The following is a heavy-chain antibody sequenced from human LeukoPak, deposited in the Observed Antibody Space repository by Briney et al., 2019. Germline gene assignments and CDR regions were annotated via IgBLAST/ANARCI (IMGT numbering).Heavy chain of an antibody. CDR1: GFTFSNAW. CDR3: ATVTTQWDAFDI. CDR2: IKSKTDGGTT. V-gene: IGHV3-15*01. J-gene: IGHJ3*02. D-gene: IGHD4-17*01. Sequence: GGSLRLSCAASGFTFSNAWMSWVRQAPGKGLEWVCRIKSKTDGGTTDYAAPVKGRFTISRDNSKNTLYLQMNSLRAEDTAVYYCATVTTQWDAFDIWGQGTMVTVSS.